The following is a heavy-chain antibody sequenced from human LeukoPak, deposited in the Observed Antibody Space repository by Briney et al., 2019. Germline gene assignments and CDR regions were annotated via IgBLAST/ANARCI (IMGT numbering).Heavy chain of an antibody. V-gene: IGHV4-59*01. CDR2: IYNTGST. D-gene: IGHD2-2*01. CDR1: AGSITSNY. J-gene: IGHJ4*02. CDR3: ARDRERYHDY. Sequence: PSETLSLTCTVSAGSITSNYWSWIRQPPGKGLEWIGYIYNTGSTNYNPSLESRVTISIDASENQFSLKLSSVTPADMAVYYCARDRERYHDYWGQGTLVTVSS.